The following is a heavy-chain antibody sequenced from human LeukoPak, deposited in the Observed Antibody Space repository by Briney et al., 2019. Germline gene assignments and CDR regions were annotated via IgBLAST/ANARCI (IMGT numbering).Heavy chain of an antibody. Sequence: GASVKVSCKASGYTFTSYAMHWVRQAPGQRLEWMGWINAGNGNTKYSQKFQGRVTITRDTSASTAYMELSSLRSEDTAVYYCARDRRYCTNGVCYIVRGSDNWFDPWGQGTLVTVSS. CDR1: GYTFTSYA. CDR2: INAGNGNT. CDR3: ARDRRYCTNGVCYIVRGSDNWFDP. J-gene: IGHJ5*02. D-gene: IGHD2-8*01. V-gene: IGHV1-3*01.